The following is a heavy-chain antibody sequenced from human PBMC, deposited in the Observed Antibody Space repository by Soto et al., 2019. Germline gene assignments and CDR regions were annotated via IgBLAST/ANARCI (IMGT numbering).Heavy chain of an antibody. V-gene: IGHV2-70*11. D-gene: IGHD6-6*01. CDR3: ARINSSASLGYYYYMDV. CDR2: IDWDDDK. J-gene: IGHJ6*03. CDR1: GFSLSTSGMC. Sequence: SGPTLVNPPQPLTLTCTFSGFSLSTSGMCVSWIRQPPGKALEWLARIDWDDDKYYSTSLKTRLTISKDTSKNQVVLTMTNMDPVDTATYYCARINSSASLGYYYYMDVWGKGTTVTVSS.